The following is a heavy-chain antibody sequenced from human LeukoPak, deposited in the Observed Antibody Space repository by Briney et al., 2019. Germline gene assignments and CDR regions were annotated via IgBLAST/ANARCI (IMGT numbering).Heavy chain of an antibody. D-gene: IGHD6-19*01. CDR3: ARQYSSGWPVTYFDY. CDR1: GGSISSYD. CDR2: IYTSGST. J-gene: IGHJ4*02. V-gene: IGHV4-4*07. Sequence: SETLSLTCTVSGGSISSYDWSWIRQPAGKGLEWIGRIYTSGSTNYNPSLKRRVTMSVDTSKNQFSLKLSSVTAADTAVYYCARQYSSGWPVTYFDYWGQGTLVTVSS.